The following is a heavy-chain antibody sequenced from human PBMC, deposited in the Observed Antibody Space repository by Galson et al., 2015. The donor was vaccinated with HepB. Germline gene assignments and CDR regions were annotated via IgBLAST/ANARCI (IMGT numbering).Heavy chain of an antibody. CDR2: IYSGGSI. J-gene: IGHJ6*02. CDR1: GFTVSSNY. D-gene: IGHD6-6*01. V-gene: IGHV3-53*01. Sequence: SLRLSCAASGFTVSSNYMSWVRQAPGKGLEWVSVIYSGGSIYYADSVKGRFTISRDNSKSTLYLQMNSLRAEDTAVYYCARDKHSSSSGGMDVWGQGTTVTVSS. CDR3: ARDKHSSSSGGMDV.